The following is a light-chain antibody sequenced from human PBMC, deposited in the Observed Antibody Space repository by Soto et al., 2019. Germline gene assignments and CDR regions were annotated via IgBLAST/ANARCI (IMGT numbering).Light chain of an antibody. V-gene: IGKV1-5*01. Sequence: DIQMTQSPSSLSASVGDRVTITCRASETISSWLAWYQQKEGKAPKLLMYDASTLESGVPPRFSGSRSGTEFTLTISSLQPDDCGTYYCQQYHSCFSVSFGQGTKVDIK. CDR3: QQYHSCFSVS. CDR1: ETISSW. CDR2: DAS. J-gene: IGKJ1*01.